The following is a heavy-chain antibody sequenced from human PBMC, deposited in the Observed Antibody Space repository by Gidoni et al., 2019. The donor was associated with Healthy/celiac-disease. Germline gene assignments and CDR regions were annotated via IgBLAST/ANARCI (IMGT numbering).Heavy chain of an antibody. V-gene: IGHV2-26*01. CDR1: GFSLSNARMG. J-gene: IGHJ5*02. D-gene: IGHD2-2*01. CDR3: ARIRDIVVVPADFHFWFDP. Sequence: QVTLKESGPVLVKPTETLTLTCTVSGFSLSNARMGVSWIRQPPGKALEWLAHIFSNDEKSYSTSLKSRLTISKDTSKSQVVLTMTNMDPVDTATYYCARIRDIVVVPADFHFWFDPWGQGTLVTVSS. CDR2: IFSNDEK.